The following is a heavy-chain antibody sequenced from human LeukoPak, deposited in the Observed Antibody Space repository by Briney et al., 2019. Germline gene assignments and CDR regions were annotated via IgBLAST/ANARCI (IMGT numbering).Heavy chain of an antibody. V-gene: IGHV4-59*01. Sequence: SETLSLTCTVSGGSISSYYWSWIRQPPGKGLEWIGYIYYSGSTNYNPSLKSRVTISVDTSKNQFSLKLSSVTAADTAVYYCARVEFGSGSTYFDYWGQGTLVTVSS. D-gene: IGHD3-10*01. CDR3: ARVEFGSGSTYFDY. CDR1: GGSISSYY. CDR2: IYYSGST. J-gene: IGHJ4*02.